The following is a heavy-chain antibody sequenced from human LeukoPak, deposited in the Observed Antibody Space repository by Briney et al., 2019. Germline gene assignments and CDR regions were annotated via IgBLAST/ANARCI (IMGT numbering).Heavy chain of an antibody. CDR3: ARRTTSGYYWVY. CDR2: IYPDDSET. D-gene: IGHD3-22*01. Sequence: GESLKTSFQGPGYSFTSFWIGWVRHMPGKGLEWMGIIYPDDSETRYSPSFQGQVTISADKSISTAYLQWSSLKASDTAMYYCARRTTSGYYWVYWGQGTLVTVSS. CDR1: GYSFTSFW. V-gene: IGHV5-51*01. J-gene: IGHJ4*02.